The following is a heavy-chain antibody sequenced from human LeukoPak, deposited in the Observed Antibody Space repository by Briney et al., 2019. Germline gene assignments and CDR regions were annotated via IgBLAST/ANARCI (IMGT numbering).Heavy chain of an antibody. CDR3: ARMKIETYYYDSSGPGDAFDI. V-gene: IGHV4-59*12. J-gene: IGHJ3*02. CDR1: GGSISSYY. Sequence: PSETLSLTCTVSGGSISSYYWSWIRQPPGKGLEWIGYIYYSGSTNYNPSLKSRVTISVDTSKNQFSLKLSSVTAADTAVYYCARMKIETYYYDSSGPGDAFDIWGQGTMVTVSS. CDR2: IYYSGST. D-gene: IGHD3-22*01.